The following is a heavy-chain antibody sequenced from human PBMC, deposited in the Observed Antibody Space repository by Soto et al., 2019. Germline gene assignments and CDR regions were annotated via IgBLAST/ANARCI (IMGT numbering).Heavy chain of an antibody. CDR2: IYYSGST. J-gene: IGHJ6*02. Sequence: QVQLQESGPGLVKPSQTLSLTCTVSGGSISSGGYYWSWIRQHPGKGLEWIGYIYYSGSTYYNPSLKSRVTISVDTSKNQFSLKLSSVTAADTAVYYCAREQIVVVPAAQGYYGMDVWGQGTTVTVSS. CDR1: GGSISSGGYY. D-gene: IGHD2-2*01. CDR3: AREQIVVVPAAQGYYGMDV. V-gene: IGHV4-31*03.